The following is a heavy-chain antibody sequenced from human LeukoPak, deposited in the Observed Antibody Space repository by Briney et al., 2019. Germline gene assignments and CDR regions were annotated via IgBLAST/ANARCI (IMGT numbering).Heavy chain of an antibody. J-gene: IGHJ6*02. V-gene: IGHV1-2*02. CDR2: INPNSGGT. CDR1: GYTFTGYY. D-gene: IGHD3-22*01. Sequence: GASVKVSCKASGYTFTGYYMHWVRQAPGQGLEWMGWINPNSGGTNYAQKFQGRVTMTRDTSISTAYMELSRLRSDDTAVYYCARMGRIIMIVVGGSYYYYGMDVWGQGTTVTVYS. CDR3: ARMGRIIMIVVGGSYYYYGMDV.